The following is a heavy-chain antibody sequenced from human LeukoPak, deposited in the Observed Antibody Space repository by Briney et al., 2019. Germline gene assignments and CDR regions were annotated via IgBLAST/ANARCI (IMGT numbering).Heavy chain of an antibody. Sequence: GASVKVSCKASGGTFSSYAISWVRQAPGQGLEWMGGIIPIFGTANYAQKFQGRVTITADESTSTAYMELSSLRSEDTVVYYCATGPRQQLVRNAFDIWGQGTMVTVSS. J-gene: IGHJ3*02. CDR1: GGTFSSYA. D-gene: IGHD6-13*01. CDR3: ATGPRQQLVRNAFDI. V-gene: IGHV1-69*13. CDR2: IIPIFGTA.